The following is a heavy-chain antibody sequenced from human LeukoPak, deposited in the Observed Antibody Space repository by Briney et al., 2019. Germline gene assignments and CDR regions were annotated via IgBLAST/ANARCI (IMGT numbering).Heavy chain of an antibody. Sequence: PGGSLRLSCAASGFTFSSYGMIWVRQAPGKGLEWVSGITGNGATTYYADSVKGRFTISRDNSRNTVYLQMNSLRAEDTAVYYCANDLGWIQLNLGRGQGTLVTVSS. CDR2: ITGNGATT. V-gene: IGHV3-23*01. D-gene: IGHD5-18*01. CDR3: ANDLGWIQLNLG. CDR1: GFTFSSYG. J-gene: IGHJ4*02.